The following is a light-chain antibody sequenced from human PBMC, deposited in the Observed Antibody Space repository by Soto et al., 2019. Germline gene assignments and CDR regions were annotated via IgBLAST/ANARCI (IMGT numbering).Light chain of an antibody. CDR3: QQRSRWPIT. Sequence: EIVLTQSPATLSLSPGERATLSCRASQSVSSSLAWYQQKPGQSPRLLIYDASNRATGIPARFSGSGSGTDFTRTISSLEPEDFAAYYCQQRSRWPITFGGGTRVEIK. V-gene: IGKV3-11*01. CDR2: DAS. J-gene: IGKJ4*01. CDR1: QSVSSS.